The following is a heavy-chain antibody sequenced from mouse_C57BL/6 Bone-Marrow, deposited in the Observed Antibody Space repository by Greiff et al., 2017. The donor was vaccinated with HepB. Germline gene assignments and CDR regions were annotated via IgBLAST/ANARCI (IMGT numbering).Heavy chain of an antibody. CDR3: ARVYYGSSSYAMDY. D-gene: IGHD1-1*01. V-gene: IGHV1-55*01. Sequence: QVQLKQPGAELVKPGASVKMSCKASGYTFTSYWITWVKQRPGQGLEWIGDINPNNGGTIYNQKFKGKATLTVDKSSSTAYMELRSLTSEDTAVYYCARVYYGSSSYAMDYWGQGTSVTVSS. J-gene: IGHJ4*01. CDR1: GYTFTSYW. CDR2: INPNNGGT.